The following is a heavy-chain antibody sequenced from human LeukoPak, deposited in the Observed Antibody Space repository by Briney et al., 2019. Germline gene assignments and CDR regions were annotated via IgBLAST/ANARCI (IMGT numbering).Heavy chain of an antibody. CDR3: ARGDDYGSGSYDY. CDR1: GFTFSSYS. D-gene: IGHD3-10*01. Sequence: PGGSLRLSCAASGFTFSSYSMNWVRQAPGKGLEWVSSISSSSSYIYYADSVKGRFTISRDNAKNSLYLQMNSLRAEDTAVYYCARGDDYGSGSYDYWGQGTLVTVSS. V-gene: IGHV3-21*01. CDR2: ISSSSSYI. J-gene: IGHJ4*02.